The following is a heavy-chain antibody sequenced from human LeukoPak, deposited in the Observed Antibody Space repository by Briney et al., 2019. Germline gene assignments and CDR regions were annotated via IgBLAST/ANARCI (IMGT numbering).Heavy chain of an antibody. V-gene: IGHV3-21*01. CDR3: ARGLTSTYYYDSSGYFGY. D-gene: IGHD3-22*01. Sequence: GGSLRLSCAASGFTFSSYSMNWVRQAPGKGLEWVSSISSSSSYIYYADSVKGRFTISRDNAKNSLYLQMNSLRAEDTAVYYCARGLTSTYYYDSSGYFGYWGQGTLVTASS. CDR1: GFTFSSYS. J-gene: IGHJ4*02. CDR2: ISSSSSYI.